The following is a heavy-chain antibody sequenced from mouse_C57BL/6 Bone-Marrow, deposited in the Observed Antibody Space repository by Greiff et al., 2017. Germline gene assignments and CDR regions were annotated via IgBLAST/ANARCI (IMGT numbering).Heavy chain of an antibody. J-gene: IGHJ2*01. Sequence: EVKVVESGGGLVQPGGSLKLSCAASGFTFRDYYMYWVRQTPEKRLEWVAYISNGGGSTYYPDTVKGRFTISRDNAKNTLYLQMSRLKSEDTAMYYCARHRRGRGYVDYWGQGTTLTVSS. CDR3: ARHRRGRGYVDY. CDR2: ISNGGGST. D-gene: IGHD3-3*01. V-gene: IGHV5-12*01. CDR1: GFTFRDYY.